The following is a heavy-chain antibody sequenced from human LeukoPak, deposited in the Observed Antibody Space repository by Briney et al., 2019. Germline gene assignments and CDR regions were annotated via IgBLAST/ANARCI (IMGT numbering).Heavy chain of an antibody. Sequence: GESLKISCKGSGYIFSHYWIVWVRQMPGKGLEWMGIIYPDDSDTRYSPSFQGQVTFSADKSITTAYLQWSSLEASDTAMYYCARRTTSDAFDIWGHGTIVTVSS. D-gene: IGHD4-17*01. J-gene: IGHJ3*02. CDR2: IYPDDSDT. V-gene: IGHV5-51*01. CDR3: ARRTTSDAFDI. CDR1: GYIFSHYW.